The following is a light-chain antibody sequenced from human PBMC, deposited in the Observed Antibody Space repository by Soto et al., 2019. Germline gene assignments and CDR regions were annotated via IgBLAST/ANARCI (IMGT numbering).Light chain of an antibody. J-gene: IGKJ1*01. Sequence: EIVLTQSPGTLSLSPGESATLSCRASQSVRSSYLAWYQKKPGQAPRLLIYGSSSRATGNPDRFSGSGSGTDVTLTISRLEPEDFAVYYCQEYGTSRSFGEGTKVEI. CDR1: QSVRSSY. CDR2: GSS. CDR3: QEYGTSRS. V-gene: IGKV3-20*01.